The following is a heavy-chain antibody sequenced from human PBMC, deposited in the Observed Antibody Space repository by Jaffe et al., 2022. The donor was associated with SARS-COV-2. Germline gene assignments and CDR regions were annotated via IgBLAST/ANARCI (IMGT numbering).Heavy chain of an antibody. CDR2: INPNSGGT. CDR3: ARGSIPLGMDGYCSGGSCFLRAQNGMDV. Sequence: QVQLVQSGAEVKKPGASVKVSCKASGYTFTGYYMHWVRQAPGQGLEWMGRINPNSGGTNYAQKFQGRVTMTRDTSISTAYMELSRLRSDDTAVYYCARGSIPLGMDGYCSGGSCFLRAQNGMDVWGQGTTVTVSS. CDR1: GYTFTGYY. V-gene: IGHV1-2*06. J-gene: IGHJ6*02. D-gene: IGHD2-15*01.